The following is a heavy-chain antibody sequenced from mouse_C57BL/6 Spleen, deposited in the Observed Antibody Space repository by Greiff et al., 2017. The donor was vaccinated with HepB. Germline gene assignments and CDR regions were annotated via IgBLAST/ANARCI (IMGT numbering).Heavy chain of an antibody. CDR2: SRNKANDYTT. D-gene: IGHD1-1*01. V-gene: IGHV7-1*01. CDR3: ARDAMGGSSPYWYFDV. J-gene: IGHJ1*03. CDR1: GFTFSDFY. Sequence: EVKLMESGGGLVQSGRSLRLSCATSGFTFSDFYMEWVRQAPGKGLEWIAASRNKANDYTTEYSASVKGRFIVSRDTSQSILYLQMNALRAEDTAIYYCARDAMGGSSPYWYFDVWGTGTTVTVSS.